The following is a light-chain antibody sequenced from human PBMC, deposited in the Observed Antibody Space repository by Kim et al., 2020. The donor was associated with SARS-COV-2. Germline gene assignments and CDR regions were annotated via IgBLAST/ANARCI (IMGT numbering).Light chain of an antibody. CDR2: DNN. J-gene: IGLJ2*01. Sequence: QNGVIAYSGSSSNIGKNYVSGHQQLPGTARQLLIYDNNNRPAGIPDRFSGSKSGTSATLGITGLQTGDEADYYCGTWDSSLSAVVFGGGTQLTVL. CDR1: SSNIGKNY. V-gene: IGLV1-51*01. CDR3: GTWDSSLSAVV.